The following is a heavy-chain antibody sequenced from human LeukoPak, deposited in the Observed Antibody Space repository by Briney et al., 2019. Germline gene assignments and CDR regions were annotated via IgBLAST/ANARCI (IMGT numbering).Heavy chain of an antibody. CDR1: GGTFNNYA. J-gene: IGHJ4*02. D-gene: IGHD3-10*01. V-gene: IGHV1-69*13. CDR2: IIPILGTA. CDR3: ARGKVRGVISHYFDY. Sequence: GAAVTVSYKASGGTFNNYAISGVRQAPGQGGEWMGGIIPILGTANYAQKFQGRVTITADESTSTAYMELSSLRSEDTAVYYCARGKVRGVISHYFDYWGQGTLVTVSS.